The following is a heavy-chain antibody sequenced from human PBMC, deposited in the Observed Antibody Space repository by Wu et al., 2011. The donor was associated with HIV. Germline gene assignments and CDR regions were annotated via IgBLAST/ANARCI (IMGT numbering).Heavy chain of an antibody. CDR1: GGNFNSHV. J-gene: IGHJ3*02. CDR2: TIPLFGTT. Sequence: QVQLEQSGAEVKKPGSSVKVSCKASGGNFNSHVINWVRQAPGQGLEWMGGTIPLFGTTNYAQKFQGRVTITTDASTRTVYMELSSLRSEDTAVYYCASQNPDLVVVVAATHAPDAFDIWAKGQWSPSLQ. D-gene: IGHD2-15*01. V-gene: IGHV1-69*05. CDR3: ASQNPDLVVVVAATHAPDAFDI.